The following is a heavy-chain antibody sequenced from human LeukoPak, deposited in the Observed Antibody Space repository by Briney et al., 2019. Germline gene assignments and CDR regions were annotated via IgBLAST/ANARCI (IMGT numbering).Heavy chain of an antibody. CDR3: ARGHDFWSGYYPFDY. CDR2: IFYSGGT. J-gene: IGHJ4*02. Sequence: SETLSLTCTVSGGSINTPNYYWGWIRQTPGKGLEWIGNIFYSGGTYYSPSLTSRVTISLDTSRNQFSLKLSSVTAADTAVYYCARGHDFWSGYYPFDYWGQGTLVTVSS. CDR1: GGSINTPNYY. D-gene: IGHD3-3*01. V-gene: IGHV4-39*07.